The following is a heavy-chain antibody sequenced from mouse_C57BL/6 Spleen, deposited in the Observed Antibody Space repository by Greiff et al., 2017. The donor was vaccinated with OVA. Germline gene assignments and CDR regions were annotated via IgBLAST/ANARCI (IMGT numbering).Heavy chain of an antibody. J-gene: IGHJ4*01. CDR2: IHPNSGST. CDR1: GYTFTSYW. Sequence: VQLQQPGAELVKPGASVKLSCKASGYTFTSYWMHWVQQRPGQGLEWIGMIHPNSGSTNYNEKFKSKATLTVDKSSSTAYMQLSSLTSEDSAVYYCARSYYYGSSYDYAMDYWGQGTSVTVSS. V-gene: IGHV1-64*01. D-gene: IGHD1-1*01. CDR3: ARSYYYGSSYDYAMDY.